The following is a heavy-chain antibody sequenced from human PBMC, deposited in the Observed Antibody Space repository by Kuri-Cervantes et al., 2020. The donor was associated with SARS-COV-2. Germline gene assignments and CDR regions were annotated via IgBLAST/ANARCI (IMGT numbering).Heavy chain of an antibody. J-gene: IGHJ3*02. V-gene: IGHV3-20*04. Sequence: GGSLRLCCSASGFTFDDYGMSWVRQAPGKWLEWVSGINWNGGSTGYADSVKGRFTISRDNAKNSLYLQMNSLRAEDTALYYCARDRSQSSENAFDIWGQGTMVTVSS. CDR1: GFTFDDYG. CDR3: ARDRSQSSENAFDI. D-gene: IGHD6-25*01. CDR2: INWNGGST.